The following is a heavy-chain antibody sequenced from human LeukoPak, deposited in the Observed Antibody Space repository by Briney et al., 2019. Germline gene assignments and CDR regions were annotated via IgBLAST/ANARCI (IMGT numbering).Heavy chain of an antibody. CDR1: GFTFSSYA. Sequence: GGSLRLSCAASGFTFSSYAMSWVRQAPGKGLEWVSAISGSGGSTYYADSVKGRFTISRDNSKNTLYLQMNSLRAEDTAVYYCARAPNRAYYMDVWGKGTTVTVS. J-gene: IGHJ6*03. V-gene: IGHV3-23*01. CDR2: ISGSGGST. CDR3: ARAPNRAYYMDV. D-gene: IGHD7-27*01.